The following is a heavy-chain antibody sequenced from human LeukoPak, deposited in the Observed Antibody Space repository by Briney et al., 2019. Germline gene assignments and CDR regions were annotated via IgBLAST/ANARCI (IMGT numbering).Heavy chain of an antibody. V-gene: IGHV3-7*04. CDR2: MNQNGDQT. CDR1: GFTFSDSW. CDR3: ARDVRY. Sequence: PGGSLRLSCAGSGFTFSDSWMNWVRQAPGKGLEWVATMNQNGDQTNYADSVRGRFTISRGNAKNSLYLQMNSLRAEDTAVYYCARDVRYWGQGTLVTVSS. J-gene: IGHJ4*02.